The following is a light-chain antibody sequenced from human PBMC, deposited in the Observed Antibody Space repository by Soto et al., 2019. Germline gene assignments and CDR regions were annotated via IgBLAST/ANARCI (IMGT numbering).Light chain of an antibody. J-gene: IGKJ5*01. Sequence: EVVLTQSPGTLSLSRGERTTLSCRASERIYSAYLGWYQQKPGQAPRLLIYGTSSRATGIPDRFSGSGSGTDFTLTISRLEPEDFAVYYCQQYGNSPITFGQGTQLESK. CDR3: QQYGNSPIT. V-gene: IGKV3-20*01. CDR2: GTS. CDR1: ERIYSAY.